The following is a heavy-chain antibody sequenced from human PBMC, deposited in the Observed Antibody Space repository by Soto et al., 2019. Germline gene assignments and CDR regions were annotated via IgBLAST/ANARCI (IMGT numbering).Heavy chain of an antibody. D-gene: IGHD3-10*01. CDR3: ARDQGVGGSYYDY. CDR1: GYTFTSYA. V-gene: IGHV1-3*01. CDR2: INAYNGNT. Sequence: ASVKVSCKASGYTFTSYAMHWVRQAPGQRLEWMGWINAYNGNTNYPQKLQGRVTMTTDTSTSTAYMELRSLRSDDTAMYYCARDQGVGGSYYDYGGQEPLVTFP. J-gene: IGHJ4*02.